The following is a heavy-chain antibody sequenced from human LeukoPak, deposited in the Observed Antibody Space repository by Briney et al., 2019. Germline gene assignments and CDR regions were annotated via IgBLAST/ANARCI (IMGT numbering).Heavy chain of an antibody. J-gene: IGHJ4*02. V-gene: IGHV1-18*01. CDR2: ISTYNGNT. CDR3: ARDYSSGWPNFDY. Sequence: SVKVSCKTSGYTFTSYSISWVRQAAGQGGEWMGWISTYNGNTNYAQKLQGRVTMTTDTSTSTAYMELRSLRSDDTAVYYCARDYSSGWPNFDYSVQGTLVTVSS. CDR1: GYTFTSYS. D-gene: IGHD6-19*01.